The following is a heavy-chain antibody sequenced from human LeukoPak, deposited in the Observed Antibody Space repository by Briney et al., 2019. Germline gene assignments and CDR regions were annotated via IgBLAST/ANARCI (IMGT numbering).Heavy chain of an antibody. D-gene: IGHD2-21*02. CDR3: ARGKTMVYCGGDCYRFDN. Sequence: ASVKVSCKASGYTFSGYYMHWVRQAPGQGLEWVGWINPNSGGANYAQKFQGRVTMTRDTSISTAYMELSRLLSGDTAVYYCARGKTMVYCGGDCYRFDNWGQGTLVTVSS. CDR2: INPNSGGA. CDR1: GYTFSGYY. J-gene: IGHJ4*02. V-gene: IGHV1-2*02.